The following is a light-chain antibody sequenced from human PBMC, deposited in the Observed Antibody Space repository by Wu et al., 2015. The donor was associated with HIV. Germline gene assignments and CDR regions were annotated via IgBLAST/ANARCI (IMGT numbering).Light chain of an antibody. V-gene: IGKV1-39*01. CDR1: QSISNF. CDR2: STF. CDR3: QQSYSIPYS. J-gene: IGKJ2*03. Sequence: DIQMTQSPSSLSASVGDRVTITCRASQSISNFLNWYQHKPGRAPRLLLYSTFTLQSGVPPRFSGSGSGTDFTLTINSLQPEDFATYYCQQSYSIPYSFGQGTKLEIK.